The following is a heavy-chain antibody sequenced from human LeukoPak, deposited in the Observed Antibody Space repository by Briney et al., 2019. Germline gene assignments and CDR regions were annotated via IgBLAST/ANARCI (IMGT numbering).Heavy chain of an antibody. Sequence: GGSLRLSCAASGFTFSDYYKSWIRQAPGKGLEWVSYISSSSYTNYADSVKGRFTISRDNAKNSLYLQMNSLRAEDTAVYYCASDMGSGYDPEPGTSTDYWGQRTLATVSS. J-gene: IGHJ4*02. V-gene: IGHV3-11*06. CDR1: GFTFSDYY. CDR2: ISSSSYT. D-gene: IGHD5-12*01. CDR3: ASDMGSGYDPEPGTSTDY.